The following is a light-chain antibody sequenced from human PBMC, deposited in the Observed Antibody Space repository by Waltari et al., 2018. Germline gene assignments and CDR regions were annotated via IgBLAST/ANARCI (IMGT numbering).Light chain of an antibody. V-gene: IGKV1-5*03. CDR1: QSISKW. J-gene: IGKJ4*01. CDR2: KAS. CDR3: QQYNSYSLLS. Sequence: DIQMTQSPSTLSASVGDRVIFSCRASQSISKWLALYQQKPGKAPKPLIYKASTLESGVPSRFSGRGSGTEFTLTISSLQPEDFATYYCQQYNSYSLLSFGGGTKVEIK.